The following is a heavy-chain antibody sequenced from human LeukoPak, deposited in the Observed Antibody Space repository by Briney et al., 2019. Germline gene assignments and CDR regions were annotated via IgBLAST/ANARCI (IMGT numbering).Heavy chain of an antibody. V-gene: IGHV3-23*01. CDR3: AKDKYSSGTGSRYYFDY. Sequence: HPGGSLRLSCGASGFRFKSYAMSWVRQGPGRGLEWVSSITGSGGITYYADSVKGRFTISRDNSKNTLYLQMNSLRAEDTAIYYCAKDKYSSGTGSRYYFDYWGQGTLVTVSS. CDR2: ITGSGGIT. D-gene: IGHD3-22*01. CDR1: GFRFKSYA. J-gene: IGHJ4*02.